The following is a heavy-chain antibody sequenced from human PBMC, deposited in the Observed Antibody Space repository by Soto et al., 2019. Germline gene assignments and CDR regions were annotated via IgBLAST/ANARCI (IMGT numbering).Heavy chain of an antibody. CDR2: IDPSDSYT. CDR1: GYSFTSYW. Sequence: PGESLKISCNGSGYSFTSYWISWVRQMPGKGLEWMGRIDPSDSYTNYSPSFQGHVTISADKSISTAYLQWSSLKASDTAMYYCERHLLRYSYGDGMDVWGPGTKVTVYS. D-gene: IGHD5-18*01. CDR3: ERHLLRYSYGDGMDV. V-gene: IGHV5-10-1*01. J-gene: IGHJ6*02.